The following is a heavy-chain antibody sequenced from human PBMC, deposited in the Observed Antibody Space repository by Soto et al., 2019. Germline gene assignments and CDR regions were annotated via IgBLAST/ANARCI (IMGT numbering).Heavy chain of an antibody. D-gene: IGHD6-13*01. CDR3: ATKTIIAATGGS. CDR2: ISSSSSTI. V-gene: IGHV3-48*01. CDR1: GLTFSSYS. J-gene: IGHJ5*02. Sequence: EVQLVESGGGLVQPGGSLRLSCAASGLTFSSYSMNWVRQAPGKGLEWVSYISSSSSTILYADSVKGRFTISRDNAKNSLYLQMNRLRGEDTAVYYCATKTIIAATGGSWGQGTLVTVSS.